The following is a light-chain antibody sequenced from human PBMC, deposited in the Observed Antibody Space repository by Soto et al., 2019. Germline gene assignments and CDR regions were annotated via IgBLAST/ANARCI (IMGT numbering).Light chain of an antibody. CDR1: QSVGRSY. V-gene: IGKV3-20*01. Sequence: DIVLTQSPGTLSLSPGERATLSCRASQSVGRSYLAWYQQKPGQAPRLLISSVSKRATGIPDRFSGGGSGTDFTLTISRVEPEDFALYICQQYDGSPINFGQGTRREI. CDR3: QQYDGSPIN. CDR2: SVS. J-gene: IGKJ5*01.